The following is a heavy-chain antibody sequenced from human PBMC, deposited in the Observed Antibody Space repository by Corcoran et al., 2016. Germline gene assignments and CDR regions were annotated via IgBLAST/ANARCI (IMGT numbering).Heavy chain of an antibody. CDR3: GRAGSYGPIDY. D-gene: IGHD5-18*01. J-gene: IGHJ4*02. CDR1: GDTFTSYF. CDR2: INPSGGST. V-gene: IGHV1-46*01. Sequence: QVQLVQSGAEVRKPGASVKVSCKASGDTFTSYFMPWVRQAPGQGLEWMGIINPSGGSTSYPQKFQGRGTMTRDTSTSTVYMALSSLRSEDTAVYYCGRAGSYGPIDYWGQGTRVTVSS.